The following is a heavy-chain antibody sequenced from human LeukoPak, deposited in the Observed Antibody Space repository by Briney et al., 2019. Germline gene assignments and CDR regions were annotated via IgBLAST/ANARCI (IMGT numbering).Heavy chain of an antibody. V-gene: IGHV5-51*01. CDR2: IYPGDSDT. CDR1: GSSFTSYW. D-gene: IGHD3-10*01. Sequence: GESLKISCKGSGSSFTSYWIGWVRQMPGKGLEWMGIIYPGDSDTRYSPSFQGQVTISADKSISTAYLQWSSLKASDTAMYYCARGETMVRGFSGFDPWGQATLVTVSS. CDR3: ARGETMVRGFSGFDP. J-gene: IGHJ5*02.